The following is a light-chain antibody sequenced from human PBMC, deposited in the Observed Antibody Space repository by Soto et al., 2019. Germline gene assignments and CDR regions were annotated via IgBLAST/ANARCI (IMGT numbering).Light chain of an antibody. CDR3: QQRSNWHTWT. Sequence: EIVLTQSPGTLSLSPGERATLSCRASQNIDSYLAWYQQKPGQAPRLLIYDASNRAAGIPARFSGSGSGTEFNLTISSLQSEDFGVYYCQQRSNWHTWTFGQGTKVDIK. CDR1: QNIDSY. V-gene: IGKV3-11*01. J-gene: IGKJ1*01. CDR2: DAS.